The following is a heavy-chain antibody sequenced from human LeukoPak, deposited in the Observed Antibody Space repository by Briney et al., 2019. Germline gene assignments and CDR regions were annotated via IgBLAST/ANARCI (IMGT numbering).Heavy chain of an antibody. V-gene: IGHV3-30*03. CDR3: ARETGDWYFDL. J-gene: IGHJ2*01. CDR1: GFTFSSYG. CDR2: ISYDGSNK. D-gene: IGHD1-14*01. Sequence: GGSLRLSCAASGFTFSSYGMHWVRQAPGKGLEWGAVISYDGSNKYYADSVKARFTISRDNSTNTLYLQMNSLRAEDTAVYYCARETGDWYFDLWGRGTLVTVSS.